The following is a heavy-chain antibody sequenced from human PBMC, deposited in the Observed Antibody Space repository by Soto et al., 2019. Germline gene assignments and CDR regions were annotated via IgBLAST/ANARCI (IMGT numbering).Heavy chain of an antibody. D-gene: IGHD3-10*01. CDR3: ASVLLWFGGGVHY. J-gene: IGHJ4*02. Sequence: QVQLQESGPGLVKPSQTLSLTCTVSGGSISSGDYYWSWIRQPPGKGLEWIGYIYYSGSTYYNPSVTSRVTISVDTSKNQFSLKLSSVTAADTAVYYCASVLLWFGGGVHYWGQGTLVTVSS. CDR2: IYYSGST. V-gene: IGHV4-30-4*01. CDR1: GGSISSGDYY.